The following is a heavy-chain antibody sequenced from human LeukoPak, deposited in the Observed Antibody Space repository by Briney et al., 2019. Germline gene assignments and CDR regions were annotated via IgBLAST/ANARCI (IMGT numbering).Heavy chain of an antibody. V-gene: IGHV1-2*02. CDR2: INPNSGGT. Sequence: ASVKVSCKASGYTFTGYYMHWVRQAPGQGLEWMGWINPNSGGTNYAQKFQGRVTMTRDTSISTAYMELSRLRSDDTAVYYCARDSSSSSELVYYYYYYMDVWGKGTTVTVSS. CDR1: GYTFTGYY. J-gene: IGHJ6*03. CDR3: ARDSSSSSELVYYYYYYMDV. D-gene: IGHD6-6*01.